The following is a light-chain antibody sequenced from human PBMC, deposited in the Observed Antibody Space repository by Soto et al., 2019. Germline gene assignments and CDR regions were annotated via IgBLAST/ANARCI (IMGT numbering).Light chain of an antibody. Sequence: DIQMTQAPSSLSAFLGDRVIINCRKSQSISNYLNWYQHKTGKAPKVLISAASNLQSGVPSRFSGSGSGTVFTLTISSLQPEDFATYFCQQSYTLSPLTFGGGTKVDIK. CDR2: AAS. CDR1: QSISNY. V-gene: IGKV1-39*01. J-gene: IGKJ4*01. CDR3: QQSYTLSPLT.